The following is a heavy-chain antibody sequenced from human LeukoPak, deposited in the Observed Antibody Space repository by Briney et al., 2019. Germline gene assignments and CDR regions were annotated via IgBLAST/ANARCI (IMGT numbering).Heavy chain of an antibody. CDR1: GFTFSSYA. CDR3: ARSVTIRTNYFDY. V-gene: IGHV3-64*01. D-gene: IGHD3-9*01. CDR2: ISSNGGST. Sequence: GGSLRLSCAACGFTFSSYAMHWVRQAPGKGLEYVSAISSNGGSTYYANSVKGRFTISRDNSKNTLYLQMGSLRAEDMAVYYCARSVTIRTNYFDYWGQGTLVTVSS. J-gene: IGHJ4*02.